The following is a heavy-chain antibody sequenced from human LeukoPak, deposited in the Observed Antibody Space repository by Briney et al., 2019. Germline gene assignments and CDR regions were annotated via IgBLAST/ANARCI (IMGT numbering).Heavy chain of an antibody. CDR1: GGSITSYY. CDR3: AREFSGTTVAARVFDS. Sequence: SETLSLTCTVSGGSITSYYWTYIRQPAGKGLEWIGRIHTSGITNYNPSLKSRVTMSLDTSKSQFSLNLSSVTAADTAIYYCAREFSGTTVAARVFDSWGQGTPVTVSS. D-gene: IGHD6-6*01. V-gene: IGHV4-4*07. CDR2: IHTSGIT. J-gene: IGHJ4*02.